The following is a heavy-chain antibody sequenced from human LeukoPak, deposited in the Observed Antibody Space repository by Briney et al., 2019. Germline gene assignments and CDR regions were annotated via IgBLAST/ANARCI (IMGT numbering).Heavy chain of an antibody. CDR3: ARDQAAGENQRFDP. CDR1: GYTFTSYD. CDR2: MNPNSGNT. D-gene: IGHD7-27*01. V-gene: IGHV1-8*01. Sequence: RASVKVSCKASGYTFTSYDINWVRQATGQGLEWMGWMNPNSGNTGYAQKFQGRVTMTRNTSISTAYMELSSLRSEDTAVYYCARDQAAGENQRFDPWGQGTLVTVSS. J-gene: IGHJ5*02.